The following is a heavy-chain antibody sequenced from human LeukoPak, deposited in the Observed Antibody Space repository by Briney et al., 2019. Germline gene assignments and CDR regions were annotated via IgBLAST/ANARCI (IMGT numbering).Heavy chain of an antibody. D-gene: IGHD1-14*01. Sequence: GGSLRLSCAAAGFTFSNYDMHWVRQPSGRGLEWVSAIDAAGDTNYPDSVKGRIAISRENAKNSLYLQMNSLRVGDTGVYYCARENPYVSWGQGTLVTVSS. CDR3: ARENPYVS. CDR1: GFTFSNYD. J-gene: IGHJ5*02. V-gene: IGHV3-13*01. CDR2: IDAAGDT.